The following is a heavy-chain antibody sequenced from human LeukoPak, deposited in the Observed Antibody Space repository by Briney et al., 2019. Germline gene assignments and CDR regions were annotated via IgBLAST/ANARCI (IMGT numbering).Heavy chain of an antibody. Sequence: ASVKVSCKASGYTFTTYDINWVRQATGQGLEWMGWTDPNSGHTGYAQKFQGRLTITRDTSISTAYMELSSLRSEDTAVYYCARVAGSIDYWGQGTLVTVSS. J-gene: IGHJ4*02. D-gene: IGHD6-19*01. V-gene: IGHV1-8*03. CDR1: GYTFTTYD. CDR2: TDPNSGHT. CDR3: ARVAGSIDY.